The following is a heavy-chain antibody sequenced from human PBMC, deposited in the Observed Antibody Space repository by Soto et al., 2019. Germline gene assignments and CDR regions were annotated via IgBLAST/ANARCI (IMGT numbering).Heavy chain of an antibody. CDR2: IKQDGSVK. D-gene: IGHD2-15*01. CDR1: TFTFRTYW. CDR3: AREEGRCSGGRCKYFFDF. J-gene: IGHJ4*02. Sequence: QLVVSGGDLVQPGGSLRLSCAASTFTFRTYWMSWVRQAPGKGLEWVANIKQDGSVKYYVDSVKGRFTISRDNAKNLLFLHMSGLRVEDTAVYYCAREEGRCSGGRCKYFFDFWGRGTLVTVSS. V-gene: IGHV3-7*01.